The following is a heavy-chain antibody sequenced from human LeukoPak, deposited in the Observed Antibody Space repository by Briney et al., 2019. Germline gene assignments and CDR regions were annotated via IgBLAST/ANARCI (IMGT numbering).Heavy chain of an antibody. D-gene: IGHD3-10*01. CDR3: AKAGALLWFGELLLDY. J-gene: IGHJ4*02. CDR2: IRYDGSNK. V-gene: IGHV3-30*02. Sequence: GGSLRLSCAASGFTFSSYEMNWVRQAPGKGLEWVAFIRYDGSNKYYADSVKGRFTISRDNSKNTLYLQMNSLRAEDTAVYYCAKAGALLWFGELLLDYWGQGTLVTVSS. CDR1: GFTFSSYE.